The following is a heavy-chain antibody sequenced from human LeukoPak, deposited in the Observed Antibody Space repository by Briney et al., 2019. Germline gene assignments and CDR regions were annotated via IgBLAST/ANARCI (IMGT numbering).Heavy chain of an antibody. CDR2: ISGGGIDK. J-gene: IGHJ3*01. V-gene: IGHV3-23*01. CDR1: GFTFSSDA. Sequence: GGSLRLSCVASGFTFSSDAMIWVRQAPGKGLEWVSSISGGGIDKHYGDSVRGRFTISRDNSKTTLFLEMSSLKAEDTAVYWCVKTMTGYFSDGFDVWGHGRMVTVSS. D-gene: IGHD3-9*01. CDR3: VKTMTGYFSDGFDV.